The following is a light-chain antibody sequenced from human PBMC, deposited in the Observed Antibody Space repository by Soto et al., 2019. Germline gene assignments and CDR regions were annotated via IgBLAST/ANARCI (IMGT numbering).Light chain of an antibody. CDR2: DNN. CDR1: SSNIGNNY. V-gene: IGLV1-51*01. CDR3: GTWDSSLTAVV. Sequence: QSALTQPPSVSAAPGQKVTISCSGSSSNIGNNYVSWYQQLPGTAPKLLIYDNNQRPSGIPDRFSGSKSATSATLGITGLQTGDEADYYCGTWDSSLTAVVFGGGTKLTVL. J-gene: IGLJ2*01.